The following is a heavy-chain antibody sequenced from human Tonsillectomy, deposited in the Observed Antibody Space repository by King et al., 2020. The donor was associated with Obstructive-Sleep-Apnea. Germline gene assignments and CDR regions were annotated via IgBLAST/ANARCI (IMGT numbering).Heavy chain of an antibody. D-gene: IGHD2-15*01. CDR1: GGSISSYY. Sequence: QLQESGPGLVKPSETLSLTCTVSGGSISSYYWSWIRQPPGKGLEWMGYIYYSGSTNYNPSLKSRVTLSVDTSKNQSSLKLSSATAADTAVYYCAGYTYCSGGSCYIDYWGQGTLVTVSS. CDR2: IYYSGST. V-gene: IGHV4-59*01. J-gene: IGHJ4*02. CDR3: AGYTYCSGGSCYIDY.